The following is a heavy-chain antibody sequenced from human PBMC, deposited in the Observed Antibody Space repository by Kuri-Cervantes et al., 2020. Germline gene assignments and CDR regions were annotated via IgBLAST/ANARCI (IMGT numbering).Heavy chain of an antibody. CDR3: ASNYYDSSGYLIDI. J-gene: IGHJ3*02. Sequence: SETLSLTCAVYGGSFSGYYWSWIRQPPGKGLEWIGEINHSGSTNYNPSLKSRVTISVDTSKNQFSLKLSSVTAADTAVYYCASNYYDSSGYLIDIWGQGTRGTGSS. CDR1: GGSFSGYY. D-gene: IGHD3-22*01. CDR2: INHSGST. V-gene: IGHV4-34*01.